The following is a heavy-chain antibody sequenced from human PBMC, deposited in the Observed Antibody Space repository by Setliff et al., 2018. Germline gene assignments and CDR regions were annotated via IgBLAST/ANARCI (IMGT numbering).Heavy chain of an antibody. CDR1: GLTLINNG. CDR2: IWHDGTNK. V-gene: IGHV3-33*01. CDR3: ATLSKDLNY. Sequence: GGSLRLSCAASGLTLINNGFHWVRQAPGKGLEWVAIIWHDGTNKYYVDSVKGRFAISRDNSKNTLSLQMNSLTAEDTAMYYCATLSKDLNYWGQGTLVTVSS. D-gene: IGHD3-3*01. J-gene: IGHJ4*02.